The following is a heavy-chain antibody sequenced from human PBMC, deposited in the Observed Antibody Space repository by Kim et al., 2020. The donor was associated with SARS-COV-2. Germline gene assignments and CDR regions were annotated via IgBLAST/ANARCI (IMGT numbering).Heavy chain of an antibody. V-gene: IGHV4-39*01. CDR3: AAEQWLVRGPFDY. D-gene: IGHD6-19*01. J-gene: IGHJ4*02. Sequence: STPSLNSRATRSVNTTKNQFSLKLSAVTAADTAVYYCAAEQWLVRGPFDYWGQGTLVTVSS.